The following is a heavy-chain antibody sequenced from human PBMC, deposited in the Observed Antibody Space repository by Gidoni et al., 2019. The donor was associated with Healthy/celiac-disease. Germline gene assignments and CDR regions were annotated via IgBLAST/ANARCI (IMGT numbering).Heavy chain of an antibody. Sequence: QVQLVQSGAEVKKPGSSVKVSCKASGGTFSSYAISWVRHAPGQGLEWMGGIIPIFGTATYAQKFQGRVTITADESTSTAYMELSSLRSEDTAVYYCARDEVAVAGMFYYWGQGTLVTVSS. CDR3: ARDEVAVAGMFYY. D-gene: IGHD6-19*01. J-gene: IGHJ4*02. V-gene: IGHV1-69*01. CDR1: GGTFSSYA. CDR2: IIPIFGTA.